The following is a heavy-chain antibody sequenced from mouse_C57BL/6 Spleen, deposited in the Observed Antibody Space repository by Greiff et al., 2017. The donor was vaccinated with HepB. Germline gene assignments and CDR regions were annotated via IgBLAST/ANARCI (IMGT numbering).Heavy chain of an antibody. CDR2: ISDGGSYT. V-gene: IGHV5-4*03. CDR3: GRGRAMNSFAY. D-gene: IGHD3-1*01. J-gene: IGHJ3*01. CDR1: GFTFSSYA. Sequence: EVKLVESGGGLVKPGGSLKLSCAASGFTFSSYAMSWVRQTPEKRLEWVATISDGGSYTYYPDNVKGRFTISRDNAKNNLYLQKSHLKSEDTAMYYCGRGRAMNSFAYWGQGTLVTVSA.